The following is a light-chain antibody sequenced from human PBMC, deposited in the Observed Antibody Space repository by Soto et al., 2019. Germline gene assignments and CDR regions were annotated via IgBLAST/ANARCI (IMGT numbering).Light chain of an antibody. CDR1: SANIGNNY. CDR2: DSD. J-gene: IGLJ2*01. CDR3: GAWDSSLSVVV. Sequence: QSVLTQPPSVSAAPGQKVTISCSRSSANIGNNYVSWYQQLPGTAPKLVIYDSDKRPSEIPDRFSASKSGAPATLDITGLQTGDEADYYCGAWDSSLSVVVFGGGTNLTVL. V-gene: IGLV1-51*01.